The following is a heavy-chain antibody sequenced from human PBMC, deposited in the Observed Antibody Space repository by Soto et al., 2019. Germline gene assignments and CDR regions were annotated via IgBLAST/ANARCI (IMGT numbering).Heavy chain of an antibody. CDR3: ARAPMVLTRSYFDS. CDR1: DGSISNFY. CDR2: ISSSGNT. J-gene: IGHJ4*02. D-gene: IGHD3-22*01. V-gene: IGHV4-59*01. Sequence: SETLSLTCTVSDGSISNFYWSWIRQPPGKGLEWIGYISSSGNTNFNPSLKSRVSISVDTSKNQFSLNLTSVTAADTAVYYCARAPMVLTRSYFDSWGQGTPVTVSS.